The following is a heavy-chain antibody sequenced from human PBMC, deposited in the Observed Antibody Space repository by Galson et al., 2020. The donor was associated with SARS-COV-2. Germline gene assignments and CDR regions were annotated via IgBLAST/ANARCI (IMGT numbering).Heavy chain of an antibody. CDR2: ITTSSTYI. J-gene: IGHJ6*03. Sequence: GESLKIPCAASGFNFSSYTMNWVRPVPGKGLEWVSSITTSSTYINYADSVKGRFTISRDNAKNSLYLQMNSLRAGDTAVYFCARTGTPHYYYYYYMDVWGKGTTVTVSS. D-gene: IGHD6-13*01. V-gene: IGHV3-21*01. CDR1: GFNFSSYT. CDR3: ARTGTPHYYYYYYMDV.